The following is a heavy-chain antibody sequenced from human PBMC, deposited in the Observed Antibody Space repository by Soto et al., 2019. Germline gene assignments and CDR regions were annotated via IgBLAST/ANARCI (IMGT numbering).Heavy chain of an antibody. D-gene: IGHD3-16*01. J-gene: IGHJ4*02. CDR1: GFVFNRYS. CDR3: ARDASRDVYN. V-gene: IGHV3-30*09. Sequence: QVQLVESGGGVVQPGRSLKLSCTTSGFVFNRYSMHWVRQSPGKGLEWVAVISHDGNQTFYAESVRGRFAISKDSSKNTLFLQMNTLRTADTAIYHCARDASRDVYNWGQGTRVTVSS. CDR2: ISHDGNQT.